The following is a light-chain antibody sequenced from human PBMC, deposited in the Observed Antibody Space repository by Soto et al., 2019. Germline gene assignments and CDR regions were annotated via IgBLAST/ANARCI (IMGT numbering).Light chain of an antibody. J-gene: IGKJ5*01. V-gene: IGKV3-11*01. Sequence: EVGLKKSPATLSLYQGERATLSCRASQSVSILLAWYQQKPGQAPRLLIYDVSNRATGIPARFSGSGSGTDFTLTISSLEPEDFAVYYCQQRNYWQVTFGQGTLLEI. CDR3: QQRNYWQVT. CDR2: DVS. CDR1: QSVSIL.